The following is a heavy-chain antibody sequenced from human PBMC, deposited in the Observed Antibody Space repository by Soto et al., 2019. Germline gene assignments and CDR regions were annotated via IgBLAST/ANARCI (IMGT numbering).Heavy chain of an antibody. CDR3: GSDGSRDTLLAGRYTWFDP. V-gene: IGHV3-48*03. J-gene: IGHJ5*02. D-gene: IGHD6-19*01. Sequence: DVQLVESGGGLVQPGGSLRLSCTASGFIFSTYEMNWVRQAPGKGLECVAYISVSGRTIYYAESVKGRFTISRDNAKKSLFIQPSSQRADDAAVYHCGSDGSRDTLLAGRYTWFDPWGQGTQVTVSS. CDR2: ISVSGRTI. CDR1: GFIFSTYE.